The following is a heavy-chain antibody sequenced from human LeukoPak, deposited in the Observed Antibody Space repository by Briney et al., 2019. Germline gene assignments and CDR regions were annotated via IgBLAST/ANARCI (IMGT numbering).Heavy chain of an antibody. V-gene: IGHV1-8*01. D-gene: IGHD3-3*01. Sequence: ASVKVSCKASGYTLTSYDIDWVRQATGQGLEWMGWMNPNSGNTGYAQKFQGRVTMTRNTSISTAYMELSSLRSEDTAVYYCARGRPLDFWSGYYHSYYYYYGMDVWGQGTTVTVSS. J-gene: IGHJ6*02. CDR3: ARGRPLDFWSGYYHSYYYYYGMDV. CDR2: MNPNSGNT. CDR1: GYTLTSYD.